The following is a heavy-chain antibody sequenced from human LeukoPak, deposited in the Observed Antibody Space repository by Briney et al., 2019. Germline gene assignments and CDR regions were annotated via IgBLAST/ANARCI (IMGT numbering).Heavy chain of an antibody. CDR2: MGISGGYT. J-gene: IGHJ4*02. V-gene: IGHV3-23*01. Sequence: GGSLRLSCVASGFTLSSYAMSWVRQAPGKGLQWVSSMGISGGYTWYAGSVKGRFTISRDSSKNTLYLQMNSLGAEDTAVYYCARGGGGNSDFLTTYTGASLSFDYWGQGALVTVSS. D-gene: IGHD3-9*01. CDR1: GFTLSSYA. CDR3: ARGGGGNSDFLTTYTGASLSFDY.